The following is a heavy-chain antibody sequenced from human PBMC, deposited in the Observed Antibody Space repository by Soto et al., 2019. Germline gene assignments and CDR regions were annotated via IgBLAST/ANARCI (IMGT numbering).Heavy chain of an antibody. Sequence: EVQLLESGGGLVQPGGSLRLSCAASGFTFSNYAMSWVRQAPGKGLGWVSSIGGSGAGISYADSVKGRFTISRDNSKNTLFLQMNGLRAEDTAAYYCARGVPAPIAAAGTSSGFDPWGQGTLVTVSS. D-gene: IGHD6-13*01. CDR1: GFTFSNYA. CDR3: ARGVPAPIAAAGTSSGFDP. CDR2: IGGSGAGI. V-gene: IGHV3-23*01. J-gene: IGHJ5*02.